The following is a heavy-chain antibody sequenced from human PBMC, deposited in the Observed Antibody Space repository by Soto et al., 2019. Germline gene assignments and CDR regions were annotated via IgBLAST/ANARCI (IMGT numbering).Heavy chain of an antibody. CDR3: ARGRGATVTRNYYYGMDV. J-gene: IGHJ6*02. CDR1: GFTFSSYA. D-gene: IGHD4-4*01. CDR2: ISYDGSNK. Sequence: QVQLVESGGGVVQPGRSLRLSCAASGFTFSSYAMHWVRQAPGKELEWVAVISYDGSNKYYADSVKGRFTISRDNSKNTLYLQMNSLRAEDTAVYYCARGRGATVTRNYYYGMDVWGQGTTVTVSS. V-gene: IGHV3-30-3*01.